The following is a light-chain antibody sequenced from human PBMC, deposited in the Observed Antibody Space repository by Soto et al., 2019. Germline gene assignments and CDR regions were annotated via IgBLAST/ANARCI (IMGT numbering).Light chain of an antibody. CDR3: QKYNCAPLP. Sequence: EVLVTQPPDLLSVSPGERATLSCRASQSVSSNLAWYQQKPGQAPSLLIYGASTRATGIPARFSGSGSGTDFTLTICCLQPEDVATYYCQKYNCAPLPFGGGAKVDI. V-gene: IGKV3-15*01. CDR2: GAS. J-gene: IGKJ4*01. CDR1: QSVSSN.